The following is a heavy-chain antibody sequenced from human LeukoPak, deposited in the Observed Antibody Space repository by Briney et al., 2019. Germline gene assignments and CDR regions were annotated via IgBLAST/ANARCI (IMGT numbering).Heavy chain of an antibody. V-gene: IGHV4-4*07. CDR3: ARDLGLTGESNWFDP. J-gene: IGHJ5*02. CDR2: IYTSGST. Sequence: PSETLSLTCSVSGGSISSYYWSWIRQPAGKGLEWIGRIYTSGSTNYNPSLKSRVTISVDTSKNQFSLKLSSVTAADTAVYYCARDLGLTGESNWFDPWGQGTLVTVSS. CDR1: GGSISSYY. D-gene: IGHD7-27*01.